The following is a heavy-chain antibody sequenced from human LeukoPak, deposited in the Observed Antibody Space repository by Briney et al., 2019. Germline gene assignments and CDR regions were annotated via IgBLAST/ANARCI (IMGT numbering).Heavy chain of an antibody. Sequence: SETLSLTCAVYGGSFSGYYWSWIRQPPGKGLEWIGEINHSGSTNYNPSLKSRVTISVDTSKNQFSLELSSVTAADTAVYYCAREVIVVVPAATYYYYYGMDVWGQGTTVTVSS. J-gene: IGHJ6*02. V-gene: IGHV4-34*01. CDR1: GGSFSGYY. D-gene: IGHD2-2*01. CDR3: AREVIVVVPAATYYYYYGMDV. CDR2: INHSGST.